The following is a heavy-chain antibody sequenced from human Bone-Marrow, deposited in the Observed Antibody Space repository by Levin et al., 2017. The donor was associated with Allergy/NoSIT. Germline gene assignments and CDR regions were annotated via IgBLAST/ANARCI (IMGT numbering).Heavy chain of an antibody. D-gene: IGHD3-10*01. V-gene: IGHV3-23*01. CDR3: AKDPWEHYFRSWTYFAEFDS. J-gene: IGHJ4*02. CDR1: GFNFSTFA. CDR2: LSRTGASA. Sequence: GESLKISCAASGFNFSTFAMSWVRQAPGKGLEWVSVLSRTGASAYYADSVKGRISMSRDNSKNTFYLHMKSVRAEETAVYFGAKDPWEHYFRSWTYFAEFDSWVQVTLVTVSS.